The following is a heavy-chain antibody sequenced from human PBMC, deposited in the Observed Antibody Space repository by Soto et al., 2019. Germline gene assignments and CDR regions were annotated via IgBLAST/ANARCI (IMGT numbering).Heavy chain of an antibody. CDR3: VRGVSNSGAYYTGPSAYDL. CDR2: TVPVFDTS. V-gene: IGHV1-69*06. J-gene: IGHJ3*01. CDR1: GGTFNGYG. D-gene: IGHD3-10*01. Sequence: QVQLVQSGAVVKKPGSSVEVSCKASGGTFNGYGISWVRQAPGQGLEWMGGTVPVFDTSKYAPRFQGRVTITADKSTSTAYMELSSVRSEDTAIYFCVRGVSNSGAYYTGPSAYDLWGQGTLVIVSS.